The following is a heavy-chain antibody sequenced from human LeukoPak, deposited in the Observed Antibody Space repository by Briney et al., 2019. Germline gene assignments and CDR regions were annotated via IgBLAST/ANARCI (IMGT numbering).Heavy chain of an antibody. CDR1: GYTFTGYY. D-gene: IGHD1-14*01. CDR3: ARSGGDYGTTEGAFDI. Sequence: ASVKVSCKASGYTFTGYYMHWVRQAPGQGLEWMGWINPNSGGTNYAQKFQGRVTMTRDTYISTAYMELSRLRSDDTAVYYCARSGGDYGTTEGAFDIWGQGTMVTVSS. CDR2: INPNSGGT. J-gene: IGHJ3*02. V-gene: IGHV1-2*02.